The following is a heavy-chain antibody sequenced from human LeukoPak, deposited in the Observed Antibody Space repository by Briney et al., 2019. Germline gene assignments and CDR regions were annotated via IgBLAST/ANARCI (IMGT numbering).Heavy chain of an antibody. V-gene: IGHV4-39*01. CDR1: GGSISSSSYY. D-gene: IGHD3-10*01. J-gene: IGHJ4*02. CDR3: ASNYYGSGSYYPYYFDY. Sequence: SGTLSLTCTVSGGSISSSSYYWGWIRQPPGKGLEWIGSIYYSGSTYYNPSLKSRVTISVDTSKNQFSLKLSSVTAADTAVYYCASNYYGSGSYYPYYFDYWGQGTLVTVSS. CDR2: IYYSGST.